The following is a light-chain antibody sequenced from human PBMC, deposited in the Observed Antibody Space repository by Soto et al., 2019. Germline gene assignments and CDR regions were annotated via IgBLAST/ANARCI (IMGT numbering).Light chain of an antibody. CDR3: QQYDSHRGS. Sequence: DIQMTQSPSILSASVGDRVIITCRASHSVSTWVAWYQQKPGKAHNLLIFEASTLHRGVPSRFSGSGSVTEFTLTISSMERDEFATYYCQQYDSHRGSFGQGPKMEMK. J-gene: IGKJ2*01. CDR2: EAS. CDR1: HSVSTW. V-gene: IGKV1-5*01.